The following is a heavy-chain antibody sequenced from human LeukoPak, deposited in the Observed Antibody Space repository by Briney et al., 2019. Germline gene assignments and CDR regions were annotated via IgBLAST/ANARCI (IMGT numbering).Heavy chain of an antibody. D-gene: IGHD2-2*01. J-gene: IGHJ3*02. CDR2: IRSSSSTI. V-gene: IGHV3-48*04. CDR3: ARDSSLSRGAFDI. CDR1: GFTFSSYS. Sequence: GGSLRLSCAASGFTFSSYSMNWVRQAPGKGLEWVSYIRSSSSTIYYADSVKGRFTISRDNAKNSLYLQMNSLRAEDTAVYYCARDSSLSRGAFDIWGQGTMVTVSS.